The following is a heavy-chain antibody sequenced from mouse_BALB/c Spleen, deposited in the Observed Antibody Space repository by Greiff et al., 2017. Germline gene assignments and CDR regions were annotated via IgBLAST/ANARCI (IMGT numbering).Heavy chain of an antibody. CDR1: GFTFSSFG. V-gene: IGHV5-17*02. CDR2: ISSGSSTI. J-gene: IGHJ4*01. CDR3: ARVYGNYDAMDY. D-gene: IGHD2-1*01. Sequence: EVKLVESGGGLVQPGGSRKLSCAASGFTFSSFGMHWVRQAPEKGLEWVAYISSGSSTIYYADTVKGRFTISRDNPKNTLFLQMTSLRSEDTAMYYCARVYGNYDAMDYWGQGTSVTVSS.